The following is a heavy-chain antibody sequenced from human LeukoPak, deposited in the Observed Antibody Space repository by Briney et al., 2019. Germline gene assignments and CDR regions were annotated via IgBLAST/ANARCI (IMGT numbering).Heavy chain of an antibody. J-gene: IGHJ4*02. D-gene: IGHD6-13*01. CDR3: ARAPMGAAALY. V-gene: IGHV1-24*01. CDR1: GYTLTELS. CDR2: FNPENKET. Sequence: ASVKVSCKVSGYTLTELSIHWVRQAPGKGLEWMGGFNPENKETIYAEKFQGRITMTEDTSTDTAYMEMNSLRSDDTAFYYCARAPMGAAALYWGQGTLVTVSS.